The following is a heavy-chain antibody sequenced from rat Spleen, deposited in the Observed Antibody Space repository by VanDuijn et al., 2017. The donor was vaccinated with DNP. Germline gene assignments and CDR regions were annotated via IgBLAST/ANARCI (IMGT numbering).Heavy chain of an antibody. V-gene: IGHV5-25*01. D-gene: IGHD3-6*01. CDR3: ATHDNWA. J-gene: IGHJ4*01. Sequence: EVQLVESGGGLVQPRGSMKLSCSASGFIFSNYYMAWVRQAPTKGLEWVASISSGGDNTHYRDSVKDRFTISRDNAKSTLYLQMDSLRSEDTATYYCATHDNWAWGQGTSVTVSS. CDR2: ISSGGDNT. CDR1: GFIFSNYY.